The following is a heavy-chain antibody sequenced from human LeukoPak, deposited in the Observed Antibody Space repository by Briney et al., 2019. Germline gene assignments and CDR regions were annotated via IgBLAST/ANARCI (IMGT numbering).Heavy chain of an antibody. Sequence: GGSLRLSCAASGFTFSDYYMSWIRQAPGKGLEWVSYISSSGSTIYYADSVKGRFTISRDNAKNSLYLQMNSPRAEDTAVYYCARRNYDFWSATYYFDYWGQGTLVTVSS. J-gene: IGHJ4*02. CDR3: ARRNYDFWSATYYFDY. CDR2: ISSSGSTI. V-gene: IGHV3-11*04. D-gene: IGHD3-3*01. CDR1: GFTFSDYY.